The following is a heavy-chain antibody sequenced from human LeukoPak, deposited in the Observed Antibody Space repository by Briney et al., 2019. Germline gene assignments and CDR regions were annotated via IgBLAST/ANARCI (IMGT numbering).Heavy chain of an antibody. CDR3: VRGSTSYDY. D-gene: IGHD2-2*01. Sequence: PGGSLRLSCAASGFTVSSDSMSWVRQAPGKGLEWVSIIYSGGYTYYGGSVKGRFTISRDNSKITLYLQMNSLRGEDTAVYYCVRGSTSYDYWGQGTLVTVSS. V-gene: IGHV3-53*01. CDR2: IYSGGYT. CDR1: GFTVSSDS. J-gene: IGHJ4*02.